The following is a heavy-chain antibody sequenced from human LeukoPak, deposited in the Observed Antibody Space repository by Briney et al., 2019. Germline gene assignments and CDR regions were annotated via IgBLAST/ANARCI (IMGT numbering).Heavy chain of an antibody. D-gene: IGHD2-2*01. CDR2: IYTSGST. V-gene: IGHV4-4*07. Sequence: PSETLSLTCTVSGGSISSYYWSWIRQPAGKGLEWIGRIYTSGSTNYNPSLKSRVTMSVDTSKNQFSLKLSSATAADTAVYYCAREQEGCSSTSCYRSGYYYYMDVWGKGTTVTVSS. CDR1: GGSISSYY. J-gene: IGHJ6*03. CDR3: AREQEGCSSTSCYRSGYYYYMDV.